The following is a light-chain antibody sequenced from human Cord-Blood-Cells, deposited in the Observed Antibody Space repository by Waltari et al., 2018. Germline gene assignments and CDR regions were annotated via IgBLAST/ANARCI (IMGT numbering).Light chain of an antibody. CDR3: CSYAGSYTYV. V-gene: IGLV2-11*01. CDR1: SSDVGGYHY. CDR2: DSS. Sequence: QSALTQPRSVSGSPGQSVTISCTGTSSDVGGYHYVSWYQQPPGKAPKLMIYDSSKRPSGVPDRFSGSKSGNTASLTISGLQAEDEAYYYCCSYAGSYTYVFGTGTKVTVL. J-gene: IGLJ1*01.